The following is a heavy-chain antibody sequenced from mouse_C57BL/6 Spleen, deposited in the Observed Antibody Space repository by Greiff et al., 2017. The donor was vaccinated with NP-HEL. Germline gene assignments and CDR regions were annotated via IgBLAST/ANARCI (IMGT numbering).Heavy chain of an antibody. D-gene: IGHD1-1*01. V-gene: IGHV1-81*01. CDR2: IYPRSGNT. J-gene: IGHJ4*01. CDR1: GYTFTSYG. Sequence: QVHVKQSGAELARPGASVKLSCKASGYTFTSYGISWVKQRTGQGLEWIGEIYPRSGNTYYNEKFKGKATLTADKSSSTAYMELRSLTSEDSAVYFCARENYGSSSYAMDYWGQGTSVTVSS. CDR3: ARENYGSSSYAMDY.